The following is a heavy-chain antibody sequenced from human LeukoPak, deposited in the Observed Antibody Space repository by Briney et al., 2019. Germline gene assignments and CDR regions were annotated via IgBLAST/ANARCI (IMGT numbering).Heavy chain of an antibody. CDR2: ISSSSSYT. Sequence: GGSLRLSCAASGFTFSDYYMSWIRQAPGKGLEWVSYISSSSSYTNYADSAKGRFTISRDNAKNSLYLQMNSLRAEDTTVYYCAVRRITMVRGVIGPDWFDRWGQGTLVTVSS. V-gene: IGHV3-11*06. CDR3: AVRRITMVRGVIGPDWFDR. D-gene: IGHD3-10*01. CDR1: GFTFSDYY. J-gene: IGHJ5*02.